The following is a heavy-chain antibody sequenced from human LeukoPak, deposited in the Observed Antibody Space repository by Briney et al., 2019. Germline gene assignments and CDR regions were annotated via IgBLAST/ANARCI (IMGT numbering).Heavy chain of an antibody. V-gene: IGHV3-23*01. CDR2: VSASGDGT. J-gene: IGHJ4*02. CDR3: ARDKSYGDSEDF. D-gene: IGHD4-17*01. Sequence: GGSLRLTCVASDFTFSGYALGWVRQAPGKGLEWVSTVSASGDGTYYADSVKGRFTISRDNSKNTLYLQMNSLRAEDTAVYYCARDKSYGDSEDFWGQGTLVTVSS. CDR1: DFTFSGYA.